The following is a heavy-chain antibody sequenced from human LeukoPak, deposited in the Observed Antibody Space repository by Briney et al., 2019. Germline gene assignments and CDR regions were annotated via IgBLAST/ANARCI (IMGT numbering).Heavy chain of an antibody. V-gene: IGHV1-46*01. J-gene: IGHJ4*02. CDR1: GYTFTSYY. CDR3: ARDSGMVRGTVDY. Sequence: GASVKVSCKSSGYTFTSYYMYWVRQAPGQGREWMGIINPSGGSTSYAQKFQGRVTMTRDTSTSTVYMELSSLRSEDTAVYYCARDSGMVRGTVDYWGQGTLVTVSS. CDR2: INPSGGST. D-gene: IGHD3-10*01.